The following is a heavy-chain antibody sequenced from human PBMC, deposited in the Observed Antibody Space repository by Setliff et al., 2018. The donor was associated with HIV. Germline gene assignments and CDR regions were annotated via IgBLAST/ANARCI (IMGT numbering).Heavy chain of an antibody. CDR3: ARGLSITVFGVVRTGYYMGV. J-gene: IGHJ6*03. Sequence: PSETLSLTCAVYGGSFSGYYWTWIRQPPGKGLEWIGQINHSGSTNYNPSLKSRVTISVDTSKSQFSLNLTSVTAADTAVYYCARGLSITVFGVVRTGYYMGVWGKGTTVTVSS. CDR1: GGSFSGYY. V-gene: IGHV4-34*01. D-gene: IGHD3-3*01. CDR2: INHSGST.